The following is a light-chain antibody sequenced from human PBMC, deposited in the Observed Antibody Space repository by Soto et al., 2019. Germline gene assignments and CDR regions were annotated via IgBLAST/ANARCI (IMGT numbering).Light chain of an antibody. CDR3: AAWDDSLNGYV. J-gene: IGLJ1*01. CDR2: SNN. CDR1: SSNIARNT. V-gene: IGLV1-44*01. Sequence: QSVLAQPPSASGTPGQRVTISCSVSSSNIARNTVNWYEQLPGTAPKLLIYSNNQRPSGVPDRFPGSKSGTSASLAISGLQSEDEADYYCAAWDDSLNGYVFGTGTKVTVL.